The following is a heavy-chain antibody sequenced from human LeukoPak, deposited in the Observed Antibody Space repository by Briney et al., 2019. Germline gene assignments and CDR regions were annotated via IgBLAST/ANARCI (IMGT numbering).Heavy chain of an antibody. Sequence: ASVRVSCTASGYTFTGYYLHWVRQAPGQGLEWMGWINPDTGGTNYAQKFQGRVSMTRDTSISTAYMEMSRLTSDGTAVYSCARGGTVTTTIDHWGQGTLVTVSS. CDR1: GYTFTGYY. CDR2: INPDTGGT. J-gene: IGHJ4*02. V-gene: IGHV1-2*02. D-gene: IGHD4-17*01. CDR3: ARGGTVTTTIDH.